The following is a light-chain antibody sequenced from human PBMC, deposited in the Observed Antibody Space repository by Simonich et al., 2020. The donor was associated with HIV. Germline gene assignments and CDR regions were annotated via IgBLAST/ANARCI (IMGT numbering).Light chain of an antibody. Sequence: QPVLTQPPSASASLGASVTLTCTLSSGYSDYKVDWYQQGPGKGPRFVMRVGTGGLVGSKGDGIPDRFSGSSSGAERYLTISSLQSEDETDYYCQTWGTGILVFGGGTKLTVL. CDR1: SGYSDYK. CDR3: QTWGTGILV. V-gene: IGLV9-49*01. J-gene: IGLJ3*02. CDR2: VGTGGLVG.